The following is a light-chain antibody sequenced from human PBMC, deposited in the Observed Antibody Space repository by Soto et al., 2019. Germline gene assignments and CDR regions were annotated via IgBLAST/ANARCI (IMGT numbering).Light chain of an antibody. CDR3: QQYGSVPLT. CDR1: ESVSNNY. V-gene: IGKV3-20*01. CDR2: GAS. J-gene: IGKJ4*01. Sequence: EIVVTQSPGTLSLSPGERATLSCRASESVSNNYLAWYQQKPGQAPRLLISGASSRATGIPDRFSGSGSGADFALTINKLEPEDFAVYYCQQYGSVPLTFGGGTKVEIK.